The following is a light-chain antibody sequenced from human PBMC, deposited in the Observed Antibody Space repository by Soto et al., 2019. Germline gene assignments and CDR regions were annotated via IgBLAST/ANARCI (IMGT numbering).Light chain of an antibody. CDR2: GAS. CDR3: QQRNTWPPIT. V-gene: IGKV3-15*01. J-gene: IGKJ5*01. CDR1: QSVSSD. Sequence: EIVMTQSPATLSVSPGARAPLSCRASQSVSSDLAWYHQKPGQAPRLLIYGASTRATGIPARFSGSGSGTEFTLTINSLQSEDFAVYYCQQRNTWPPITFGQGTRLEIK.